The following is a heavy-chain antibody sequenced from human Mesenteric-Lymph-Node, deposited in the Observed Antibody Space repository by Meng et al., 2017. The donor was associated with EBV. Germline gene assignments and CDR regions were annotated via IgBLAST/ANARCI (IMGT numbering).Heavy chain of an antibody. Sequence: QVQLVQSGPEVKKLGASVKVSCKTSGYTFTSYGITWVRQAPGQGLEWMGWINVYKANIHYAQKLQDRVTMTTDTSTSTAYMELRSLRSDDTAVYYCARVPIMGSTWFDLWGQGTLVTVSS. V-gene: IGHV1-18*01. CDR2: INVYKANI. D-gene: IGHD3-10*01. CDR3: ARVPIMGSTWFDL. CDR1: GYTFTSYG. J-gene: IGHJ5*02.